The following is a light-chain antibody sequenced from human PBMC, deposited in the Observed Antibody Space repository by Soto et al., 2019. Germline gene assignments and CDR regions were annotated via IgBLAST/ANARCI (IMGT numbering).Light chain of an antibody. CDR2: ATS. J-gene: IGKJ5*01. V-gene: IGKV3D-20*02. Sequence: EIVLTQSPGTLSLSPGERATLSCRASQSVDSTYLAWYQHKPDQSPRLLIYATSTRAAGIPDRFSGSGSGTDFTLTISRLEPDDVAVYYCQQRSNWPLTFGGGTRLEIK. CDR1: QSVDSTY. CDR3: QQRSNWPLT.